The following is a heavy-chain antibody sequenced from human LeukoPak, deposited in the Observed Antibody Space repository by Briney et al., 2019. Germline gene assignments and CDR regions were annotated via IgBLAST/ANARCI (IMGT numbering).Heavy chain of an antibody. CDR1: GYTFTGYY. Sequence: GASVKVSCKASGYTFTGYYMHWVRQAPGQGLEWMGWINPNSGGTNYAQKFQGRVTMTRDTSISTAYMELSRLRSDDTAVYYCARDRNRITIFGVVSTAFDPWGQGTPVTVSS. CDR2: INPNSGGT. J-gene: IGHJ5*02. D-gene: IGHD3-3*01. V-gene: IGHV1-2*02. CDR3: ARDRNRITIFGVVSTAFDP.